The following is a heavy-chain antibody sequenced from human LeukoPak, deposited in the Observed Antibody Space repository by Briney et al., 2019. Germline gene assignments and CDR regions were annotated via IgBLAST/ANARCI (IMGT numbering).Heavy chain of an antibody. CDR3: AKDSGYLVYFDY. CDR2: ISGSGGST. V-gene: IGHV3-23*01. D-gene: IGHD5-12*01. J-gene: IGHJ4*02. Sequence: GGSLRLSCAASGFTFSSYAMSWVRQAPGKGLEWASAISGSGGSTYYADSVKGRFTISRDNSKNTLYLQMNSLRAEDTAVYYCAKDSGYLVYFDYWGQGTLVTVSS. CDR1: GFTFSSYA.